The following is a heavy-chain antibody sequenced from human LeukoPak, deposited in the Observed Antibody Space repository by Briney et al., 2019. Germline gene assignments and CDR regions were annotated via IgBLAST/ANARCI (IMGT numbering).Heavy chain of an antibody. V-gene: IGHV1-2*02. D-gene: IGHD3-10*01. CDR1: GYTFTGYY. CDR3: ARGPQDTYYYGSGSYDY. CDR2: INPNSGGT. Sequence: ASVKVSCKASGYTFTGYYMHWVRQAPGQGLEWMGWINPNSGGTNYAQKFQGRVTMTRDTSISTAYMELSRLRSDDTAVYYCARGPQDTYYYGSGSYDYWGQGTLVTVSS. J-gene: IGHJ4*02.